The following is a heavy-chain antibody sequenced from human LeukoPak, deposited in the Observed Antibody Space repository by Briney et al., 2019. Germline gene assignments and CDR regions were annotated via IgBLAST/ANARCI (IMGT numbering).Heavy chain of an antibody. CDR2: IRSKANSYAT. D-gene: IGHD2-15*01. Sequence: GGSLRLFCAASGFTFSGSAMHWVRQASGKGLEWVGRIRSKANSYATAYAASVKGRFTISRDDSKNTAYLQMNSLKTEDTAVYYCTRCSGGSCYNLGGAFDIWGQGTMVTVSS. V-gene: IGHV3-73*01. J-gene: IGHJ3*02. CDR1: GFTFSGSA. CDR3: TRCSGGSCYNLGGAFDI.